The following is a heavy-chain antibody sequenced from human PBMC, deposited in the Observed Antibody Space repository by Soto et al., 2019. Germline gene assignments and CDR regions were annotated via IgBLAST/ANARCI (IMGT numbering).Heavy chain of an antibody. CDR2: ISGSVCCT. CDR1: GFTFSSYA. Sequence: GGSLRLSCAASGFTFSSYAMSWVRQAPGKGLEWVSAISGSVCCTYYADSVKGRFTISRDNSKNTLFLQMNSLRAEDTAVYYCAKDRNPHNYYDRSGFDYWGQGTLVTVSS. CDR3: AKDRNPHNYYDRSGFDY. J-gene: IGHJ4*02. V-gene: IGHV3-23*01. D-gene: IGHD3-22*01.